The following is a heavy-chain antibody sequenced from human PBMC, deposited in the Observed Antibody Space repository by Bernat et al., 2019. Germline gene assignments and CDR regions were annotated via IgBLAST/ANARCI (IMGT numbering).Heavy chain of an antibody. CDR1: GYIFTSYY. CDR2: INPSGGST. CDR3: GRLNSAAYFDY. Sequence: QVQLVQSGAEVKKPGASVKVSCKASGYIFTSYYIHWVRQAPGQGLEWMGIINPSGGSTRYAQKFQGRVTMPRDTSTSTVYMNLSSLRSEDTAVYYCGRLNSAAYFDYWGQGTLVTVSS. V-gene: IGHV1-46*03. J-gene: IGHJ4*02. D-gene: IGHD1-7*01.